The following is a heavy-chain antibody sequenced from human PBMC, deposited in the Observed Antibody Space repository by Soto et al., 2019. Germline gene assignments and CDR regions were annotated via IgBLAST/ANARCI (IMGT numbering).Heavy chain of an antibody. CDR2: IYPGDSDT. Sequence: PGESLKISCKGSGYSFTSYWIGWVRQMPGKGLEWMGIIYPGDSDTRYSPSFQGQVTISADKSISTAYLQWSSLKASDTAMYYCAIHIVVAGEEYSSSWYRDNWGQGTLVTVSS. CDR3: AIHIVVAGEEYSSSWYRDN. J-gene: IGHJ4*02. CDR1: GYSFTSYW. V-gene: IGHV5-51*01. D-gene: IGHD6-13*01.